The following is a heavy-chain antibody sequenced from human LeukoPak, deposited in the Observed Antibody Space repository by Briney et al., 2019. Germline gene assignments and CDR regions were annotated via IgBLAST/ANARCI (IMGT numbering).Heavy chain of an antibody. J-gene: IGHJ4*02. Sequence: GGSLRLSCADSGFTFRGYWMKWVRQAPGQGLEWVASIKEDGREKFYVDSVKGRFTISRDDAKNSLYLQMDSLRVEDTAVYFCARDTAIGEGEFFFDYWGQGTLVTVSS. D-gene: IGHD5-18*01. CDR1: GFTFRGYW. V-gene: IGHV3-7*03. CDR2: IKEDGREK. CDR3: ARDTAIGEGEFFFDY.